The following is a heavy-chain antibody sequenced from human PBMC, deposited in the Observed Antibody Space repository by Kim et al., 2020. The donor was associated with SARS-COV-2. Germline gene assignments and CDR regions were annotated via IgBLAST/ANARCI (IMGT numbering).Heavy chain of an antibody. V-gene: IGHV3-53*01. CDR2: IYSGGST. CDR3: AGYTDYYGSGTHAWFGP. J-gene: IGHJ5*02. Sequence: GGSLRLSCAASGLTVSNSFMSWVRQVPGKGLECVSLIYSGGSTYYADSVAGRFTVSRDGSKNTLYLQMNSLRAEDTAVYYCAGYTDYYGSGTHAWFGPWG. D-gene: IGHD3-10*01. CDR1: GLTVSNSF.